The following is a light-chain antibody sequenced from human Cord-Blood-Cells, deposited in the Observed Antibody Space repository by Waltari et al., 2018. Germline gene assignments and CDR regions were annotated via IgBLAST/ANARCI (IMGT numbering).Light chain of an antibody. CDR1: SRRSYY. CDR2: GKN. V-gene: IGLV3-19*01. Sequence: SSELTQDPAVSVALGQTVRITCQGDSRRSYYASWYQQQPGQAPVLVIYGKNNRPSGIPDRFSGSSSGNTASLTITGAQAEDEADYYCNSRDSSCNHVVFGGGTKLTVL. J-gene: IGLJ2*01. CDR3: NSRDSSCNHVV.